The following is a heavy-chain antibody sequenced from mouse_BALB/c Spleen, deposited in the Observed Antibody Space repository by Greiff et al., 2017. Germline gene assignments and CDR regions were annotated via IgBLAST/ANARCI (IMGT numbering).Heavy chain of an antibody. CDR2: IRNKANGYTT. D-gene: IGHD2-2*01. CDR3: ARDNGYDGYYFDY. J-gene: IGHJ2*01. CDR1: GFTFTDYY. Sequence: EVHLVESGGGLVQPGGSLRLSCATSGFTFTDYYMSWVRQPPGKALEWLGFIRNKANGYTTEYSASVKGRFTISRDNSQSILYLQMNTLRAEDSATYYCARDNGYDGYYFDYWGQGTTLTVSS. V-gene: IGHV7-3*02.